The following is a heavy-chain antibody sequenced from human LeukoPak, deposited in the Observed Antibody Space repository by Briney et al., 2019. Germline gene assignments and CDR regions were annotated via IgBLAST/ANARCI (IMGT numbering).Heavy chain of an antibody. CDR1: GFNFGNNW. CDR3: AKLKGQATRYDY. J-gene: IGHJ4*02. Sequence: GGSLRLSCAASGFNFGNNWMSWVRQAPGEGLEWVASINPDGRDKYYVDSVRGRFTISRDNDKNLLYLQMDSLRAEDAAVYHCAKLKGQATRYDYWGQGILVTVSS. V-gene: IGHV3-7*01. CDR2: INPDGRDK. D-gene: IGHD6-6*01.